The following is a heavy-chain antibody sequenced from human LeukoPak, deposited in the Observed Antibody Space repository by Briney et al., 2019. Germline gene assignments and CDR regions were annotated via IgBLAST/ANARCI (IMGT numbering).Heavy chain of an antibody. Sequence: SETLSLTCTVSGGSISSYYWSWIRQPPGKGLEWIGYIYYSGSTNYNPSLKSRVTISVDTSKNQFSPKLSSVTAADTAVYYCARVGYSYGNNWFDPWGQGTLVTVSS. J-gene: IGHJ5*02. CDR3: ARVGYSYGNNWFDP. V-gene: IGHV4-59*08. CDR1: GGSISSYY. CDR2: IYYSGST. D-gene: IGHD5-18*01.